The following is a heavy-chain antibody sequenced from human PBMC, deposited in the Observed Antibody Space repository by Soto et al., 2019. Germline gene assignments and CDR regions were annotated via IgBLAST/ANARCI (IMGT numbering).Heavy chain of an antibody. CDR1: AFTFGSYA. CDR3: AKSGSHSYFDY. J-gene: IGHJ4*02. D-gene: IGHD3-10*01. Sequence: LRLSCAASAFTFGSYAMTWVRQAPGKGLEWVSSITPSGDNTYYADSVKGRFTISRGNSKNTLYLQMNSLRAEDTAVYYCAKSGSHSYFDYWGQGTLVTVSS. V-gene: IGHV3-23*01. CDR2: ITPSGDNT.